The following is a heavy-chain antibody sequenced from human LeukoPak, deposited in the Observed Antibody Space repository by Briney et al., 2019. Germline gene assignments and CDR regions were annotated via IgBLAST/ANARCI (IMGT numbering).Heavy chain of an antibody. Sequence: PGRSLRLSCAASGFTFDDYVMHWVRQAPGKGLEWVAFIRYDGSNKYYADSVKGRFTISRDNSKNTLYLQMNSLRAEDTAVYYCAKDRRGSYYYRRGTRTYFDYWGQGTLVTVSS. CDR1: GFTFDDYV. V-gene: IGHV3-30*02. CDR3: AKDRRGSYYYRRGTRTYFDY. D-gene: IGHD1-26*01. CDR2: IRYDGSNK. J-gene: IGHJ4*02.